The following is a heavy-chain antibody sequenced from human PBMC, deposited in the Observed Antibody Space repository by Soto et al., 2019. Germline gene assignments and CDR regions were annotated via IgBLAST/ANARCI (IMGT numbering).Heavy chain of an antibody. J-gene: IGHJ4*02. D-gene: IGHD4-4*01. CDR2: VYYSGST. Sequence: QLQLQESGPGLVKPSETLSLTCTVSGGSISRTSYYWAWIRQPPGKGLEWIGSVYYSGSTYYNPSLNTRITISVDKSKNQFSLRLSSVTAADTSMYLCASAYSGTDFDSWGQGTLVTVSS. V-gene: IGHV4-39*01. CDR1: GGSISRTSYY. CDR3: ASAYSGTDFDS.